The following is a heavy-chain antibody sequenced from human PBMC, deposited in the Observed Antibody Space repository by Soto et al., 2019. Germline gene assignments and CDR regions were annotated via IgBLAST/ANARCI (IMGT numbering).Heavy chain of an antibody. V-gene: IGHV4-34*01. CDR1: GECFSGYY. Sequence: SETLYLTCTVSGECFSGYYWSWIRQPPGKGLEWIGEINYSGSTNYNPSLKSRVTISVDTSKNQFSLKLSSVTAADTAVYYCASFRYYDILTVYYPGYYFDYWGQGTLVTVSS. CDR2: INYSGST. CDR3: ASFRYYDILTVYYPGYYFDY. J-gene: IGHJ4*02. D-gene: IGHD3-9*01.